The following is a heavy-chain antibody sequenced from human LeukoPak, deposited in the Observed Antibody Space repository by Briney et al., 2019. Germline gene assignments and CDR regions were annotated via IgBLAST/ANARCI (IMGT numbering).Heavy chain of an antibody. J-gene: IGHJ5*02. Sequence: ASVKVSCKASGGTFSSYAISWVRQAPGQGLEWMGGIIPIFGTANYAQKFQGRVTITADESTSTAYMELSSLRSEDTAVYYCAGYSGSYLGWFDPWGQGTLVTVSS. V-gene: IGHV1-69*13. D-gene: IGHD1-26*01. CDR2: IIPIFGTA. CDR1: GGTFSSYA. CDR3: AGYSGSYLGWFDP.